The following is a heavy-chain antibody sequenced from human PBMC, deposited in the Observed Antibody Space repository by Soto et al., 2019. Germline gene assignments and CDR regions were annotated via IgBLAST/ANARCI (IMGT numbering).Heavy chain of an antibody. D-gene: IGHD4-17*01. CDR3: AKDTFGDYGED. CDR2: IRSKAFGGTI. J-gene: IGHJ4*02. CDR1: GFSFDDYS. Sequence: GGSLRLSCTASGFSFDDYSISWFRQAPGKGLEWVGFIRSKAFGGTIDYAASVKGRFIISRDDSKSIAYLEMNSLKNEDTAVYFCAKDTFGDYGEDWGQGTLVTVSS. V-gene: IGHV3-49*03.